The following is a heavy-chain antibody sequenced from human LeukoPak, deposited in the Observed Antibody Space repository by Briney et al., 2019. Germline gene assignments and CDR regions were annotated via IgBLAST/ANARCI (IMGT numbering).Heavy chain of an antibody. CDR3: ARDSNWGFQ. CDR2: IDNRGST. J-gene: IGHJ4*02. Sequence: SETLSLTCTVSGGSFNFYFWHWIRQPSGKGLEWLADIDNRGSTQYNPSLRGRGTISVDTSRNHVSLRLTSVTAADTAVYFYARDSNWGFQWGPGTLVTVSS. D-gene: IGHD7-27*01. V-gene: IGHV4-34*01. CDR1: GGSFNFYF.